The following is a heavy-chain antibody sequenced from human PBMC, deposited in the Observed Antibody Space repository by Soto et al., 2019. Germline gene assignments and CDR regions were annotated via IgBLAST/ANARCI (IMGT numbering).Heavy chain of an antibody. V-gene: IGHV3-23*01. CDR3: AKGPHYYGSGSQYGMDV. D-gene: IGHD3-10*01. CDR2: ISGSGGST. CDR1: GFTFSSYA. J-gene: IGHJ6*02. Sequence: PGGSLRLSCAASGFTFSSYAMSWVRQAPGKGLEWVSAISGSGGSTYYADSVKGRFTISRDNSKNTLYLQMNSLRAEDTAVYYCAKGPHYYGSGSQYGMDVWGQGITVT.